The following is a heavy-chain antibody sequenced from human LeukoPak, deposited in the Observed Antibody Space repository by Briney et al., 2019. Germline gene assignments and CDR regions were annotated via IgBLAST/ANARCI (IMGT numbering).Heavy chain of an antibody. CDR1: GGSLSSTSYY. CDR3: ARDGGGYSYGPAYYFDY. Sequence: SETLSLTCTVSGGSLSSTSYYWGWIRQPPGKGLEWIGSVYYTGSTYYSPSLKSRVTISIHTSRNQFSLKLSSVTAADTAVYYCARDGGGYSYGPAYYFDYWGQGTLVTVSS. CDR2: VYYTGST. J-gene: IGHJ4*02. D-gene: IGHD5-18*01. V-gene: IGHV4-39*07.